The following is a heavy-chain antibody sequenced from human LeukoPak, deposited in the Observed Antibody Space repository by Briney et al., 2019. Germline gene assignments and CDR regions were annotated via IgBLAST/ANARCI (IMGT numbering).Heavy chain of an antibody. CDR2: ISYSGST. D-gene: IGHD3-10*01. CDR3: ARVPKLPYYYGSGSYHYYYYMDV. Sequence: PSETLSLTCTASSDSFSRRTSYWGWLRQPPGKGLEWIGSISYSGSTNYNPSLKSRVTISVDTSKNQFSLRLSSVTAADTAVYYCARVPKLPYYYGSGSYHYYYYMDVWGKGTTVTISS. J-gene: IGHJ6*03. CDR1: SDSFSRRTSY. V-gene: IGHV4-39*07.